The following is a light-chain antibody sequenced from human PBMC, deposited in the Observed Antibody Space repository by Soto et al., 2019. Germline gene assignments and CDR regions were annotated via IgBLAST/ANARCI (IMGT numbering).Light chain of an antibody. Sequence: QSAPTQPASVSGSPGQSITISCTGTSSDVGGYNYVSWYQQYPGKAPKLIFSQVTNRPSGVSNRFSGSKSGNTASLTISGLQPEDEADYYCSSYTSSITWVFGGGTKVTVL. V-gene: IGLV2-14*01. CDR3: SSYTSSITWV. CDR1: SSDVGGYNY. J-gene: IGLJ3*02. CDR2: QVT.